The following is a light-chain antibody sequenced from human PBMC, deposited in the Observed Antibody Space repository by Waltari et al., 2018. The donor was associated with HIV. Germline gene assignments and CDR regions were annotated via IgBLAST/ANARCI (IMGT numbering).Light chain of an antibody. Sequence: EIVLTQSPGTLSLSPGERATLSCRASQSFSSSYLAWYQQKPGQAPRLLIYGASSRATGTPERFSGSGSGTDFSLTISRLEPEDFAVYYCQQYGNSPITFGQGTRLEIK. CDR1: QSFSSSY. CDR3: QQYGNSPIT. J-gene: IGKJ5*01. V-gene: IGKV3-20*01. CDR2: GAS.